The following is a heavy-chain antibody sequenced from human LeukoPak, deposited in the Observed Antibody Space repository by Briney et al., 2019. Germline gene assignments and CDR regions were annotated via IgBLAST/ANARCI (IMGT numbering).Heavy chain of an antibody. D-gene: IGHD6-13*01. CDR2: MNPNSGIT. J-gene: IGHJ4*02. CDR1: GYTFTSYD. Sequence: ASVKVSCKASGYTFTSYDMNWVRQATGQGLEWMGWMNPNSGITGYAQKFRGRVTMTRNTSISAAYMELSSLRSEDTAVYYCARFVAAAPRRQARDYWGQGTLVTVSS. CDR3: ARFVAAAPRRQARDY. V-gene: IGHV1-8*01.